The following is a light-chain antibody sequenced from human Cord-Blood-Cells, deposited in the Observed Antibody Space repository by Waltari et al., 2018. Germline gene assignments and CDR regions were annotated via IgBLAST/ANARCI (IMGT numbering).Light chain of an antibody. CDR3: QSYDSSNWV. CDR1: SGSIASNY. J-gene: IGLJ3*02. CDR2: EDN. V-gene: IGLV6-57*03. Sequence: NFMLTQPHSVSESPGKTVTISCTRSSGSIASNYVQWYQQRPGSAPTTVIYEDNQRPSGVPDRFSGSIDSSTTSAPLTISGLKTEDEADYYCQSYDSSNWVFGGGTKLTVL.